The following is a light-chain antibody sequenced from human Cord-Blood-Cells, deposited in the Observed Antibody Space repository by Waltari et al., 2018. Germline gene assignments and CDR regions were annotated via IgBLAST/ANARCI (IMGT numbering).Light chain of an antibody. CDR2: AAS. CDR1: QSISSY. Sequence: DIQMTQSPPSLSASVGDRVTITCRASQSISSYFNWYQQKPGKAPKLLIYAASSLQSGVPSRFSGTGSGTDFTLTISSLQPEDFATYYGQHSYSTPLTFDGGTKVEIK. V-gene: IGKV1-39*01. J-gene: IGKJ4*01. CDR3: QHSYSTPLT.